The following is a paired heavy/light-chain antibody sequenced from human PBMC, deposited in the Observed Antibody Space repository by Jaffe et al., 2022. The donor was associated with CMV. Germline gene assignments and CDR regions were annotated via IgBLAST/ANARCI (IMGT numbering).Heavy chain of an antibody. CDR1: GGSISSSSYY. J-gene: IGHJ5*02. CDR2: IYYSGST. CDR3: ARLIRPFGGGNSVFPWFDP. D-gene: IGHD2-21*02. V-gene: IGHV4-39*01. Sequence: QLQLQESGPGLVKPSETLSLTCTVSGGSISSSSYYWGWIRQPPGKGLEWIGSIYYSGSTYYNPSLKSRVTISVDTSKNQFSLKLSSVTAADTAVYYCARLIRPFGGGNSVFPWFDPWGQGTLVTVSS.
Light chain of an antibody. CDR1: SSNIGSNY. Sequence: QSVLTQPPSASGTPGQRVTISCSGSSSNIGSNYVYWYQQLPGTAPKLLIYRNNQRPSGVPDRFSGSKSGTSASLAISGLRSEDEADYYCAAWDDSLSEGVFGGGTKLTVL. CDR2: RNN. CDR3: AAWDDSLSEGV. V-gene: IGLV1-47*01. J-gene: IGLJ3*02.